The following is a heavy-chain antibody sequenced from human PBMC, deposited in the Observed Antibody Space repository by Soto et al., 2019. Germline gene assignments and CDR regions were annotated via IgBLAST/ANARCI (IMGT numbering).Heavy chain of an antibody. V-gene: IGHV5-10-1*01. J-gene: IGHJ6*02. CDR2: IDPSDSYT. CDR1: GYSFTSYW. Sequence: PGESLKISCKGSGYSFTSYWISWGRQMPGKGLEWMGRIDPSDSYTNYSPSFQGHVTISADKSISTAYLQWSSLKASDTAMYYCATHGAIYSYGKSDYYYYGMAVWGQGTTVPVSS. CDR3: ATHGAIYSYGKSDYYYYGMAV. D-gene: IGHD5-18*01.